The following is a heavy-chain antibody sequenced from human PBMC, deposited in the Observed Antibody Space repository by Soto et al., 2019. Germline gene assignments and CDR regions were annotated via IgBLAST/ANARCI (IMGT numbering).Heavy chain of an antibody. J-gene: IGHJ5*02. V-gene: IGHV3-74*01. CDR2: INSDGSST. CDR1: GFTFSSYW. Sequence: EVQLVESGGNLIQPGGSLRLSCAASGFTFSSYWMQWVRQAPGKGLVWVSRINSDGSSTSYVDSVKGRFTISRDNAKNTLYLQMNSLSVEDTAVYYCARRGQEGPGLAHWGQGTLVTVSS. CDR3: ARRGQEGPGLAH.